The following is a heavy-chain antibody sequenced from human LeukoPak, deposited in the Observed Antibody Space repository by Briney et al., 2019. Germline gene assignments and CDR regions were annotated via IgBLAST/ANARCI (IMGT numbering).Heavy chain of an antibody. Sequence: PSETLSLTCTVSRGSLSSYYWSWIRQPPRKGLEWIGYIYYSGSTNYNPARKSRGTRSVDTAKNQFSLKLSSVKAADTAVYYSARGPHYDLWSCYTPGYYYYGMDVWGQGTTVTVSS. CDR3: ARGPHYDLWSCYTPGYYYYGMDV. D-gene: IGHD3-3*01. J-gene: IGHJ6*02. V-gene: IGHV4-59*08. CDR1: RGSLSSYY. CDR2: IYYSGST.